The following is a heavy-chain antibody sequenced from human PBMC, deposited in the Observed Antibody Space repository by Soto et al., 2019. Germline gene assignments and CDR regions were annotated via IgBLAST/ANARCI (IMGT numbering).Heavy chain of an antibody. V-gene: IGHV4-34*01. CDR1: CGSLRGHY. J-gene: IGHJ4*02. D-gene: IGHD1-26*01. CDR2: INHSGFT. Sequence: SETLSLTCAVSCGSLRGHYWSWIRQSPEKGLEWIGEINHSGFTNYNPTLKSRVTISRDASKNQFSLRLSSVTAADSAVYFCARAAVKLGATLFDSWGQGTLVTVSS. CDR3: ARAAVKLGATLFDS.